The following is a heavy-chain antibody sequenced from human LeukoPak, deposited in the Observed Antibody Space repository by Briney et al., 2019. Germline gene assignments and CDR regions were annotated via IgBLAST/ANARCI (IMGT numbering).Heavy chain of an antibody. Sequence: GGSLRLSCAASGLTFSGSGIDWVRQASGKGLEWVGRIRNKANNYGTAYAVSVKGRFTISRDDSKNTAYLQMSSLKTEDTAVYYCSRPWDSWGQGTLVTVSS. CDR2: IRNKANNYGT. J-gene: IGHJ4*02. CDR3: SRPWDS. CDR1: GLTFSGSG. V-gene: IGHV3-73*01.